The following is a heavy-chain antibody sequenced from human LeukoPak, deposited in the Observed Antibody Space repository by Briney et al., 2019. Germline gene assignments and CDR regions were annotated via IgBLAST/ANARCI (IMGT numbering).Heavy chain of an antibody. CDR3: ARDCRLNCARQPGFDS. CDR1: GFTFSSYS. D-gene: IGHD1-1*01. J-gene: IGHJ5*01. CDR2: ISSSGSTI. Sequence: PGGSLRLSCAASGFTFSSYSMNWVRHAPGKGLEGVSYISSSGSTIYYADSVKGRLTISRDNAKNSLYLQLSSLRDEDTAVYYCARDCRLNCARQPGFDSWGQGTLVTVSS. V-gene: IGHV3-48*02.